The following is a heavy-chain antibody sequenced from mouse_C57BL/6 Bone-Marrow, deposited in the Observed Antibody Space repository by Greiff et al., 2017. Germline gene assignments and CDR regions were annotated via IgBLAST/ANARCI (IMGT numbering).Heavy chain of an antibody. Sequence: VQLQQSGPGLVQPSQSLSITCTVSGFSLNSYGVHWVRQSPGKGLEWLGVIWRGGSTDYNAAFISRLSISKDKSKSQAFFKMNSLQADDTAKYYGTRNSECDGYPAWFAYWGQGTLVTVSA. D-gene: IGHD2-3*01. CDR1: GFSLNSYG. J-gene: IGHJ3*01. V-gene: IGHV2-2*01. CDR3: TRNSECDGYPAWFAY. CDR2: IWRGGST.